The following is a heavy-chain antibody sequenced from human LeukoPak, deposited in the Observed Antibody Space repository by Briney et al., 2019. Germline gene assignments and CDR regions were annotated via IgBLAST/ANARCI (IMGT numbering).Heavy chain of an antibody. CDR3: ASRSKDYSSWYFDL. CDR2: IFGGGSA. D-gene: IGHD4-11*01. V-gene: IGHV3-66*01. J-gene: IGHJ2*01. Sequence: GGSLRLSCAASGFTVSSNYMSWVRQAPGKGLEWVSVIFGGGSASYADSVKGRFTISRDNSKNTVYLQMNSLRVEDTAVYYCASRSKDYSSWYFDLWGRGTLVTVSS. CDR1: GFTVSSNY.